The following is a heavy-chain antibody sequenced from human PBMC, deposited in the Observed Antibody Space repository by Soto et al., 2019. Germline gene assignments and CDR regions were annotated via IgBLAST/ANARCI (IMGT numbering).Heavy chain of an antibody. J-gene: IGHJ6*03. Sequence: PGGSLRLSCAASGFTFSSYSMNWVRQAPGKGLEWVSSISSSSSYIYYADSVKGRFTISRDNAKNSLYLQMNSLRAEDTAVYYCARPAELWFGELLGYYYDMDVWRNATTVTVSS. CDR1: GFTFSSYS. CDR3: ARPAELWFGELLGYYYDMDV. D-gene: IGHD3-10*01. V-gene: IGHV3-21*01. CDR2: ISSSSSYI.